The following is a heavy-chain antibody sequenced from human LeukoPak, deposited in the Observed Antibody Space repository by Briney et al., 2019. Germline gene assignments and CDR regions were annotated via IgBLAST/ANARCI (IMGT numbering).Heavy chain of an antibody. J-gene: IGHJ4*02. CDR1: GFTFSTYS. CDR3: ARDKIVGASFDY. CDR2: ISSSSAYI. V-gene: IGHV3-21*01. Sequence: GGSLRLSCAASGFTFSTYSMNWVRQAPGKGLEWVSSISSSSAYINYADSVKGRFTISRDNAENSLYLQMNSLRAEDTAVYYCARDKIVGASFDYWGQGTLVTVSS. D-gene: IGHD1-26*01.